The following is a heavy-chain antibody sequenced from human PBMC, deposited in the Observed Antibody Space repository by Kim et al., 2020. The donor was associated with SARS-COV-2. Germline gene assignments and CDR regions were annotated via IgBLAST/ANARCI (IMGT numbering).Heavy chain of an antibody. V-gene: IGHV3-30*04. J-gene: IGHJ4*02. CDR3: ARGVYIYDSIEYYFDY. Sequence: GGSLRLSCAASGFTFSSYAMHWVRQAPGKGLEWVAVISYDGSNKYYADSVKGRFTISSDNSKNTLYLQMNSLRAEDTAVYYFARGVYIYDSIEYYFDYGGQGTLVTVSS. CDR2: ISYDGSNK. CDR1: GFTFSSYA. D-gene: IGHD3-22*01.